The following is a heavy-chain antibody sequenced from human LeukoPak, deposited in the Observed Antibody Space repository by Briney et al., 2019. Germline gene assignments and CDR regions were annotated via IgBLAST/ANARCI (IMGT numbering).Heavy chain of an antibody. V-gene: IGHV4-39*01. J-gene: IGHJ6*03. D-gene: IGHD4-23*01. CDR3: ARLHYGGNYGYYYYYMDV. CDR1: GDSISTSSYY. CDR2: IYYSGST. Sequence: TSETLSLTCSVSGDSISTSSYYWGWIRQPPGKGLEWIGTIYYSGSTYYNPSLTSRVTISVDTSKNQFSLKLSSVTAADTAVYYCARLHYGGNYGYYYYYMDVWGKGTTVTISS.